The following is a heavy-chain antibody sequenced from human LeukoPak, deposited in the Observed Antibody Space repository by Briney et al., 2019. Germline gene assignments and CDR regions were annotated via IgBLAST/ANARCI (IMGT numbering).Heavy chain of an antibody. V-gene: IGHV4-39*07. D-gene: IGHD6-19*01. Sequence: SETLSLTFTVSGDSISNYYWSWIRQPPGKGLEWLGSIYYSGSTYYNPSLKSRVTISVDTSKNQFSLKLSSVTAADTAVYYCARVLGLGIAVAGTLLNWFDPWGQGTLVTVSS. CDR3: ARVLGLGIAVAGTLLNWFDP. J-gene: IGHJ5*02. CDR1: GDSISNYY. CDR2: IYYSGST.